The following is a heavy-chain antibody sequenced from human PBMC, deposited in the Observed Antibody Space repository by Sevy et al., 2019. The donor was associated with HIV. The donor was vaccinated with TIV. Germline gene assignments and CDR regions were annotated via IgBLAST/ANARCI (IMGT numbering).Heavy chain of an antibody. CDR2: ISSSSSYI. V-gene: IGHV3-21*01. CDR3: ARVDPDYYYYGMDV. CDR1: GFTFSSYS. Sequence: GSLRLSCAASGFTFSSYSMNWVRQAPGKGLEWVSSISSSSSYIYYADSVKGRFTISRDNAKNSLYLQMNSLRAEDTAVYYCARVDPDYYYYGMDVWGQGTTVTVSS. J-gene: IGHJ6*02.